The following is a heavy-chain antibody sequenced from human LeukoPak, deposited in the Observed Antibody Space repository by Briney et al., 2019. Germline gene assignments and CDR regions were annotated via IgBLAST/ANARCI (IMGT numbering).Heavy chain of an antibody. CDR3: ARWRFGEFPID. J-gene: IGHJ4*02. CDR2: ISSSGSTI. CDR1: GFTFSSYE. V-gene: IGHV3-48*03. D-gene: IGHD3-10*01. Sequence: GGSLRLSCAASGFTFSSYEMNWVRQAPGKGLEWVSYISSSGSTIYYADSVKGRFTISRDNAKNSLYLQMNSLRAEDTAVYYCARWRFGEFPIDWGQGTLVTVSS.